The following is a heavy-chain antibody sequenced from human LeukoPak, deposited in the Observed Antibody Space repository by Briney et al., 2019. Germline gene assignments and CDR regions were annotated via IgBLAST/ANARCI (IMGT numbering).Heavy chain of an antibody. D-gene: IGHD3-10*01. V-gene: IGHV3-30*03. CDR1: GFTFSSYA. CDR3: ARDQRFKAWYGGPADY. Sequence: GGSLRLSCAASGFTFSSYAMSWVRQAPGRGLEWVAVISFDVSNKYYADSVKGRFTISRDNSKNTLYLQMNSLRAEDTAVYYCARDQRFKAWYGGPADYWGQGTLVTVSS. J-gene: IGHJ4*02. CDR2: ISFDVSNK.